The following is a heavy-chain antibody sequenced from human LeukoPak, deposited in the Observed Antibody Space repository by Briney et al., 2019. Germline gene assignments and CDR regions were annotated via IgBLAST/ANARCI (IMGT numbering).Heavy chain of an antibody. Sequence: PSETLSLTCTVSGGSISSSSYYWGWIRQPPGKGLEWIGSIYYSGSTYYNPSLKSRVTISVDTSKNQFSLKLSSVTAADTAVYYCARGAYYGSVEIDYWGQGTLVTVSS. CDR1: GGSISSSSYY. J-gene: IGHJ4*02. D-gene: IGHD3-10*01. CDR2: IYYSGST. V-gene: IGHV4-39*01. CDR3: ARGAYYGSVEIDY.